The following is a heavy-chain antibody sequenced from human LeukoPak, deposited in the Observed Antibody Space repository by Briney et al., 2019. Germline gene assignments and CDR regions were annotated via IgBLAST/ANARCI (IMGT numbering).Heavy chain of an antibody. CDR3: ARDRAGRGSDY. J-gene: IGHJ4*02. CDR2: IIPILGIA. V-gene: IGHV1-69*04. D-gene: IGHD5-12*01. CDR1: GGTFSSYA. Sequence: GASVKVSCKASGGTFSSYAISWVRQAPGQGLEWMGRIIPILGIANYAQKFQGRVTITADKSTSTAYMELSSLRSEDTAVYYCARDRAGRGSDYWGQGTLVTVSS.